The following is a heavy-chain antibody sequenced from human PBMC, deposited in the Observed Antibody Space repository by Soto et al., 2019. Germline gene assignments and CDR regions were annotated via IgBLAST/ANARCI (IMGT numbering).Heavy chain of an antibody. CDR1: GFTFCNAW. J-gene: IGHJ4*02. D-gene: IGHD3-22*01. Sequence: GGSPRPSCAACGFTFCNAWMNWVRQAPGKGLEWVGRIKSKTDGGTTDYAAPVKGRFTISRDDSKNTLYLQMNSLKTEDTAVYYCTTDPVTMIVVVPSSGWGQGTLVTVS. CDR2: IKSKTDGGTT. CDR3: TTDPVTMIVVVPSSG. V-gene: IGHV3-15*07.